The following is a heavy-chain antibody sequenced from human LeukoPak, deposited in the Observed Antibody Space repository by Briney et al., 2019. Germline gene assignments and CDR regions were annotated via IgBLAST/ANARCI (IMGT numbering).Heavy chain of an antibody. V-gene: IGHV4-38-2*02. D-gene: IGHD2-2*01. CDR3: ARSTRRDNWFDP. J-gene: IGHJ5*02. CDR1: GYSISSGYY. Sequence: SETLSLTCTVSGYSISSGYYWGWIRQPPGKGLEWIGSIYHSGSTYYNPSLKSRVTISVDTSKNQFSLKLSSVTAADTAVYYCARSTRRDNWFDPWGQGTLVTVSS. CDR2: IYHSGST.